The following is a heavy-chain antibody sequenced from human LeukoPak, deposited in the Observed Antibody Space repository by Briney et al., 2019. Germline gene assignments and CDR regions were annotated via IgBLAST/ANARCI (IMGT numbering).Heavy chain of an antibody. V-gene: IGHV1-69*13. CDR2: IIPIFGTA. J-gene: IGHJ3*02. CDR1: GGTFSSYA. CDR3: ARGGVNYYDSSGYEDAFDI. D-gene: IGHD3-22*01. Sequence: SVKVSCKASGGTFSSYAISWVRQAPGQGLEWTGGIIPIFGTANYAQKFQGRVTITADESTSTAYMELSSLRSEDTAVYYCARGGVNYYDSSGYEDAFDIWGQGTMVTVSS.